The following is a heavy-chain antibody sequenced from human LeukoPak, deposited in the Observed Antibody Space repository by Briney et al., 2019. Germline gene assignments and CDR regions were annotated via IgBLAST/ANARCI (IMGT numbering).Heavy chain of an antibody. CDR3: ATDSSLYNIAVAAFDY. CDR1: GYTLTELS. V-gene: IGHV1-24*01. D-gene: IGHD6-19*01. CDR2: FDPEDGET. Sequence: ASVKVSCKVSGYTLTELSMHWVRQAPGKGLEWMGGFDPEDGETIYAQKFQGRVTMTEDTSTDTAYMELGSLRSEDTAVYYCATDSSLYNIAVAAFDYWGQGTLVTVSS. J-gene: IGHJ4*02.